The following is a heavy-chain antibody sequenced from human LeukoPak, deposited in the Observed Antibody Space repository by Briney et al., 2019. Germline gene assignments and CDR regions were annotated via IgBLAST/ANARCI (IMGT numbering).Heavy chain of an antibody. CDR2: IYSTSGYI. J-gene: IGHJ4*02. Sequence: GESLRHSCVPSGLPLSSESMKWVRPPPEGGMEWVSYIYSTSGYIYDAESVKDRFTISRDNAKNSLYLQMNSLSAEDTAVYYCARDTSGSYPITYFDSWGQGALVTVSS. D-gene: IGHD3-10*01. CDR3: ARDTSGSYPITYFDS. V-gene: IGHV3-21*01. CDR1: GLPLSSES.